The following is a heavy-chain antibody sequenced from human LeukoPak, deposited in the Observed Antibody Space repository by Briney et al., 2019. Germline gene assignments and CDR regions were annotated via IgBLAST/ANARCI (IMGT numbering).Heavy chain of an antibody. CDR3: ARDAEWEPTDY. J-gene: IGHJ4*02. CDR2: INPSGGST. CDR1: GYTFTSYY. V-gene: IGHV1-46*01. Sequence: ASVKVSCKASGYTFTSYYMHWVRQAPGQGLEWMGIINPSGGSTSYARKFQGRVTMTRDTSTSTVYMELSSLRSEDTAVYYCARDAEWEPTDYWGQGTLVTVSS. D-gene: IGHD1-26*01.